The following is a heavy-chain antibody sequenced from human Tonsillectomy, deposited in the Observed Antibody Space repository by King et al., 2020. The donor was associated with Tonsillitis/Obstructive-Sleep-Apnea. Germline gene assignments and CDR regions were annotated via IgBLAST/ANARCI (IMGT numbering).Heavy chain of an antibody. CDR2: ISAHNGNT. J-gene: IGHJ5*02. CDR3: ARGGLRYCSGGSCRSRFDP. Sequence: QLVQSGAEVKKPGASVKVSCKASGYTFTSYGISWVRQAPGQGLEWMGWISAHNGNTNYAQKLQGRVTMTTDTSTSTAYMELRSLRSDDTAVYHCARGGLRYCSGGSCRSRFDPWGQGTLVTVAS. D-gene: IGHD2-15*01. CDR1: GYTFTSYG. V-gene: IGHV1-18*01.